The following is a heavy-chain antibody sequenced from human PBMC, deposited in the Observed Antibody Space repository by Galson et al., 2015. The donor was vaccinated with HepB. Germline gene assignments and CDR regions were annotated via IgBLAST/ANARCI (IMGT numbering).Heavy chain of an antibody. CDR2: INAGDGNI. J-gene: IGHJ6*02. Sequence: SVKVSCKASGYSFTNYAMHWVRQAPGQRLEWMGWINAGDGNIKYPQKFQDRVTITRDTSASTAYMELSSLRSEDTAVYYCARVFLLVHYYGMDVWGQGTTVTVSS. CDR3: ARVFLLVHYYGMDV. CDR1: GYSFTNYA. V-gene: IGHV1-3*01. D-gene: IGHD2-21*01.